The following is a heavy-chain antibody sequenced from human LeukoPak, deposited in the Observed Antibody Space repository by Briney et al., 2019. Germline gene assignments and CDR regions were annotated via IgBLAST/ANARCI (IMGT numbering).Heavy chain of an antibody. J-gene: IGHJ6*02. CDR1: GFTLSSYN. Sequence: QSGGSLRLSCAASGFTLSSYNMYWVSQTPGKGLEWVSYISGRSSSTYQRDSVKGRFTISRDSAKNSLYLQMYSLKDEDTAVYFCASQVRAGGGMDVWGQGTTVTVSS. CDR3: ASQVRAGGGMDV. CDR2: ISGRSSST. D-gene: IGHD1-26*01. V-gene: IGHV3-48*02.